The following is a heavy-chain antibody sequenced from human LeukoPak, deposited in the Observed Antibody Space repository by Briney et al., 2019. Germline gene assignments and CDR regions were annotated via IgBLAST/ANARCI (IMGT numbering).Heavy chain of an antibody. CDR1: GFTFSSYG. Sequence: GGSLRLSCAASGFTFSSYGMSWVRQAPGKGLEWVSAISGSGGSTYYADSVKGRFTISRDNSKNTLYLQMNSLRAEDTAVYYCAKVQMRYCSGGTCYPFDYWGQGALVTVSS. V-gene: IGHV3-23*01. CDR2: ISGSGGST. J-gene: IGHJ4*02. CDR3: AKVQMRYCSGGTCYPFDY. D-gene: IGHD2-15*01.